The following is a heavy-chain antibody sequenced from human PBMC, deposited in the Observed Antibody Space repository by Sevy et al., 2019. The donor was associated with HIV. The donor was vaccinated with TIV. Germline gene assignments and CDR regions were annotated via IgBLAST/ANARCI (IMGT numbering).Heavy chain of an antibody. J-gene: IGHJ6*02. V-gene: IGHV1-24*01. CDR2: FDPEDGET. CDR1: GYTLTELS. Sequence: ASVKVSCKVSGYTLTELSIHWVRQAPGKGLEWMGGFDPEDGETTYAQKFQGRVTMTEDTSTDTAYMALSSLRSEDTAVYYWATNTPRHVYSGSSRMSYYYYFGLDVWGQGTTVTVSS. D-gene: IGHD1-26*01. CDR3: ATNTPRHVYSGSSRMSYYYYFGLDV.